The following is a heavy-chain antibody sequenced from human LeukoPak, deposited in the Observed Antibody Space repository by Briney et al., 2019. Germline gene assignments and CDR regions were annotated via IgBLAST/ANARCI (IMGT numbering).Heavy chain of an antibody. J-gene: IGHJ6*02. Sequence: PGGSLRLSCAASGFTVSSNYMSWVRQAPGKGLEWVSVIYSGGSTYYADSVKGRFTISRHNSKNTLYLQMNSLRAEDTAVYYCARVNYDILTGQDYYYYYGMDVWGQGTTVTVSS. CDR1: GFTVSSNY. CDR2: IYSGGST. CDR3: ARVNYDILTGQDYYYYYGMDV. V-gene: IGHV3-53*04. D-gene: IGHD3-9*01.